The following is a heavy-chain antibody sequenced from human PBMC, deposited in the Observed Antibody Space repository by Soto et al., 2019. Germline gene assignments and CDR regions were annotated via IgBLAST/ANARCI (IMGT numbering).Heavy chain of an antibody. J-gene: IGHJ4*02. D-gene: IGHD1-26*01. V-gene: IGHV3-23*01. CDR2: ISGSGGST. CDR3: AKFGGATYSGTLDY. Sequence: GGSLRLSCAASGFTFSSYAMSWVRQAPGKGLEWVSAISGSGGSTYYADSVKGRFTISRDNSKNTLYLQMNSLRAEGTAVYYCAKFGGATYSGTLDYWGQGTLVTVSS. CDR1: GFTFSSYA.